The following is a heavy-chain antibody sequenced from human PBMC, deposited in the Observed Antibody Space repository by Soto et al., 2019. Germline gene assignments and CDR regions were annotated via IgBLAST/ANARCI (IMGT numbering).Heavy chain of an antibody. J-gene: IGHJ2*01. CDR3: AKDAGSTVTYWYFDL. CDR2: IGTSGGST. D-gene: IGHD4-17*01. CDR1: GFTFSIYA. Sequence: EVQLLESGGGLVQPGGSLRLSCAASGFTFSIYALSWVRQAPGKGLEWVSTIGTSGGSTYYADSVKGRFTISRDNSKNTLYLQMNSLRTEDTAVYYCAKDAGSTVTYWYFDLWGRGTLVTVSS. V-gene: IGHV3-23*01.